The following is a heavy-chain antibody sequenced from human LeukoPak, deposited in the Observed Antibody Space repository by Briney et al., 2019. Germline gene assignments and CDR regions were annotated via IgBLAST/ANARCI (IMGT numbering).Heavy chain of an antibody. V-gene: IGHV1-18*01. CDR1: GYTFMNYG. J-gene: IGHJ5*02. CDR2: ISAYNGNT. CDR3: ARAHSITMVRGQTPFDP. Sequence: ASVKVSCKASGYTFMNYGISWVRQAPGQGLEWMGWISAYNGNTNYAQKLQGRVTMTRDTSISTAYMELSRLRSDDTAVYYCARAHSITMVRGQTPFDPWGQGTLVTVSS. D-gene: IGHD3-10*01.